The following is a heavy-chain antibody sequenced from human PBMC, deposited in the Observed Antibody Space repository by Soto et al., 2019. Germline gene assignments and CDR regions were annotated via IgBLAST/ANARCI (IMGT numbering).Heavy chain of an antibody. CDR2: IYPGDSDT. V-gene: IGHV5-51*01. D-gene: IGHD3-22*01. CDR3: ARRRTGYYDSSGYYYGSLDY. CDR1: GYSFTSYW. Sequence: PGESLKISCKCSGYSFTSYWIGWVRQMPGKCLEWMGIIYPGDSDTRYSPSFQGHVTISADKSISTAYLQWSSLKASDTAMYYCARRRTGYYDSSGYYYGSLDYWGQGTLVTVSS. J-gene: IGHJ4*02.